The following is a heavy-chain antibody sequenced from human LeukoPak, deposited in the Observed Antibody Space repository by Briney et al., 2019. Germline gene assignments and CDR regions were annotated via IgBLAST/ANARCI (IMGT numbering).Heavy chain of an antibody. Sequence: GGSLRLSCAASGFTFTSYSMNWVRQAPGKGLEWVSTISGGGGSTYYADSVKGRFTISRGNSKNTLYLQMNSLRAEDTAVYYCARDRYFDYWGQGTLVTVSS. J-gene: IGHJ4*02. CDR1: GFTFTSYS. V-gene: IGHV3-23*01. CDR3: ARDRYFDY. CDR2: ISGGGGST.